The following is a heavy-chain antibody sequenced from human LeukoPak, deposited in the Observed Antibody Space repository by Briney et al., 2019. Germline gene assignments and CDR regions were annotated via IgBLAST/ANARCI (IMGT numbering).Heavy chain of an antibody. CDR1: GYTFTGYY. D-gene: IGHD2-2*01. J-gene: IGHJ5*02. CDR3: ARLVPAAIAFDP. CDR2: INPNSGGT. Sequence: ASVKVSCKASGYTFTGYYMHWVRQAPGQGLEWMGWINPNSGGTNYAQTFQGRVTMTRDTSISTAYMELSRLRSDDTAVYYCARLVPAAIAFDPWGQGTLVTVSS. V-gene: IGHV1-2*02.